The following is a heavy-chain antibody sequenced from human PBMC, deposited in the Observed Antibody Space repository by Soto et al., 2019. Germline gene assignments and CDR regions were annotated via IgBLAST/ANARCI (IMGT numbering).Heavy chain of an antibody. CDR2: ISGSGGST. CDR3: AKCAAADPDYYYYYMDV. D-gene: IGHD6-13*01. CDR1: GFTFSSYA. V-gene: IGHV3-23*01. J-gene: IGHJ6*03. Sequence: GGSLRLSCAASGFTFSSYAMSWVRQAPGKGLEWVSAISGSGGSTYYADSVKGRFTISRDNSKNTLYLQMNSLRAEDTAVYYCAKCAAADPDYYYYYMDVWGKGTTVTVSS.